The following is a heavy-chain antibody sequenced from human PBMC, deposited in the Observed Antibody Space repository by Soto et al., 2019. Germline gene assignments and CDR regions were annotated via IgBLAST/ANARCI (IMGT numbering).Heavy chain of an antibody. Sequence: SETLSLTCTVSGGSISSSSYYWGWIRQPPGKGLEWIGSIYYSGSTYYNPSLKSRVTISVDTSKNQFSLKLSSVTAADTAVYYCARTSITIFGVVSGLDVWGKGTTVTVSS. V-gene: IGHV4-39*01. J-gene: IGHJ6*04. CDR2: IYYSGST. D-gene: IGHD3-3*01. CDR3: ARTSITIFGVVSGLDV. CDR1: GGSISSSSYY.